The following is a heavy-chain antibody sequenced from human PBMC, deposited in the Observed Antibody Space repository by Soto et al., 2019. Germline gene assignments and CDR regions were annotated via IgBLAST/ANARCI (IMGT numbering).Heavy chain of an antibody. CDR1: GGSISSSSYY. D-gene: IGHD2-2*01. V-gene: IGHV4-39*07. CDR2: IYYSGST. J-gene: IGHJ5*02. CDR3: ARAIVVPAAYQGESDPHKNRSSNWFDP. Sequence: SETLSLTCTVSGGSISSSSYYWGWIRQPPGKGLEWIGSIYYSGSTYYNPSLKSRVTISVDTSKNQFSLKLSSVTAADTAVYYCARAIVVPAAYQGESDPHKNRSSNWFDPWGQGTLVTVSS.